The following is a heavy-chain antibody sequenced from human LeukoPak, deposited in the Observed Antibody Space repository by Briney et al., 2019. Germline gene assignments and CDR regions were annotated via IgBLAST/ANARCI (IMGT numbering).Heavy chain of an antibody. CDR3: AREVVDYDSSGYYFDY. Sequence: SETLSLTCTVSGASISSSTYYWGWIRQPPGKGLEWIGCIYETGSTYYNPSLKSRVTISVDRSKNQFSLKLSSVTAADTAVYYCAREVVDYDSSGYYFDYWGQGTLVTVSS. V-gene: IGHV4-39*07. D-gene: IGHD3-22*01. J-gene: IGHJ4*02. CDR1: GASISSSTYY. CDR2: IYETGST.